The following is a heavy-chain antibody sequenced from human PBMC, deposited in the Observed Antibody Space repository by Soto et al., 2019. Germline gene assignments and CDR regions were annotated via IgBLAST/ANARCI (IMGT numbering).Heavy chain of an antibody. V-gene: IGHV4-30-4*01. J-gene: IGHJ5*02. CDR3: ARDTYSGYDFGL. D-gene: IGHD5-12*01. CDR2: IPSRGRP. CDR1: GASVAGGSYY. Sequence: QVQLRESGPGLVKPSQTLSLTCSVSGASVAGGSYYWSWVRQPPGKGLEWIGYIPSRGRPFYNPSLTSRGTISADTSKDQLSLQLTSGTAAGTAVYYCARDTYSGYDFGLWGQGTLVTVSS.